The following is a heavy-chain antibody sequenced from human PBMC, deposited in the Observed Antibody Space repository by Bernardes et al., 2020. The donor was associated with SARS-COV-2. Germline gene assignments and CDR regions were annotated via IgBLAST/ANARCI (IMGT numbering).Heavy chain of an antibody. Sequence: SEALSLTCTASGGSISSFYWNWFRQPPGKGLEWIGYIYYSGSTNYNPSLKSRVTMSLDTPKNQFSLKLTSVTAADTAVYYCARLGSWSSADWGQGTLVTVSS. J-gene: IGHJ1*01. CDR2: IYYSGST. D-gene: IGHD3-10*01. V-gene: IGHV4-59*08. CDR3: ARLGSWSSAD. CDR1: GGSISSFY.